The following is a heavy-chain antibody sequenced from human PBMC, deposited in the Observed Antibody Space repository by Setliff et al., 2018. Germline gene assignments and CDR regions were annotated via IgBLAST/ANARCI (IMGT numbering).Heavy chain of an antibody. D-gene: IGHD7-27*01. CDR3: ASIDWGENFYNMDV. J-gene: IGHJ6*03. CDR1: GFIFSGYG. V-gene: IGHV3-30*02. Sequence: HPGGSLRLSCAASGFIFSGYGMHWVRQAPGKGLEWVAFIRYDGSNSYYADSVKGRFTLSRDNAKNTPYLQMNSLRGEDTAVYFCASIDWGENFYNMDVWGKGTTVTVSS. CDR2: IRYDGSNS.